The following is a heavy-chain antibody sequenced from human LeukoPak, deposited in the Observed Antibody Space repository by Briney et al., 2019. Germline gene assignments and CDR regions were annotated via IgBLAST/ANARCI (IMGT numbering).Heavy chain of an antibody. V-gene: IGHV1-2*04. CDR2: INPNSGGT. CDR1: GYTFTGYY. D-gene: IGHD6-6*01. CDR3: ARDFEYSSPSANYYYGMDV. J-gene: IGHJ6*02. Sequence: ASVKVSCKASGYTFTGYYMHWVRQAPGQGLEWMGWINPNSGGTNYAQKSQGWVTMTRDTSISTAYMELSRLRSDDTAVYYCARDFEYSSPSANYYYGMDVWGQGITVTVSS.